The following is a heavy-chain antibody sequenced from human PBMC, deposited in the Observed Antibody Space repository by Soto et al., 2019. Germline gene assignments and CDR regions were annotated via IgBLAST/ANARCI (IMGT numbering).Heavy chain of an antibody. CDR1: GGSVNGYY. D-gene: IGHD3-16*01. Sequence: SETLFLTCTVSGGSVNGYYWSWIRQPPGKGLEWIGYVHYSGVTHYNPSLQSRVTMSIDTSNNRFSLRLNSVTAPDTAVYYCARAPAESYDDRCKGMRYLDSWGQGALVTVSS. V-gene: IGHV4-59*02. CDR3: ARAPAESYDDRCKGMRYLDS. J-gene: IGHJ4*02. CDR2: VHYSGVT.